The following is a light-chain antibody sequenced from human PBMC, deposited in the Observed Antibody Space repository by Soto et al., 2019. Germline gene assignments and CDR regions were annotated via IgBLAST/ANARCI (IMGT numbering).Light chain of an antibody. CDR1: QSVHTY. J-gene: IGKJ2*01. CDR2: DAS. V-gene: IGKV3-11*01. Sequence: ETVLTQSPATQSLSPGERATLSCRASQSVHTYLAWYQQKAGQAPRLLIYDASNRATGIPARFSGSGSGTDFTLTISSLEPEDCAVYYCQQRSNWPPYTFGQGTKLEIK. CDR3: QQRSNWPPYT.